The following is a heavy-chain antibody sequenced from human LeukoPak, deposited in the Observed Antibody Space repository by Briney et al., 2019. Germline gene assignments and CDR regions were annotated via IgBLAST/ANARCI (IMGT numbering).Heavy chain of an antibody. CDR2: INHSGST. CDR3: ARNRIVVVVAATRYYYYGMDV. V-gene: IGHV4-34*01. CDR1: GGSFSGYY. D-gene: IGHD2-15*01. Sequence: SETLSLTCAGYGGSFSGYYWSWIRQPPGKGLEWIGEINHSGSTNYNPCRKSRVTISVDTSKNQFSLKLSSVTAADTAVYYCARNRIVVVVAATRYYYYGMDVWGKGTTVTVSS. J-gene: IGHJ6*04.